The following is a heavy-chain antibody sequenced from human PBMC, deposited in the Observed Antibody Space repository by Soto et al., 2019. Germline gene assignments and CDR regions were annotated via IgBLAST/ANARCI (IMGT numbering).Heavy chain of an antibody. V-gene: IGHV3-30*18. Sequence: QVQLVESGGAVVQPGKSPRLSCAASGFTFSSYGMYWVRQAPGKGLEWVAAIAYDGSNKYHADSVKGRFTISRDNSKNTLYLQMNSLRVEDTAVYYCAKDIVRYTYGACDYWGQGALVTVSS. D-gene: IGHD5-18*01. CDR3: AKDIVRYTYGACDY. J-gene: IGHJ4*02. CDR1: GFTFSSYG. CDR2: IAYDGSNK.